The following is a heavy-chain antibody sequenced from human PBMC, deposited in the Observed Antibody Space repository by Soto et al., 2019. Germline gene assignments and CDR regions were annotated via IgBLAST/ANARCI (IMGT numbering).Heavy chain of an antibody. D-gene: IGHD3-9*01. CDR3: AGGDDILTXYYYYYGMDV. CDR2: IYYSGST. V-gene: IGHV4-39*01. J-gene: IGHJ6*02. CDR1: GGSISSSSYH. Sequence: PSETLSLTCTVSGGSISSSSYHWGWIRQRPGKGLEWIGSIYYSGSTDYNPSLKSRVTISVDTSKNQFSLKLSSVTAADTAVHYCAGGDDILTXYYYYYGMDVWGQGTTVTVSS.